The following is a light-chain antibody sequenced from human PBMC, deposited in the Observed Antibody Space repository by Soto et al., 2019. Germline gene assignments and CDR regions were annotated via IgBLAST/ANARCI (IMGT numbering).Light chain of an antibody. V-gene: IGLV2-14*03. CDR1: SSDVGSSNY. CDR2: DVN. CDR3: SAYTTLNTVI. J-gene: IGLJ2*01. Sequence: QSALTQPASVSVSPGQSITLSCTGSSSDVGSSNYVSWYQQLPGKAPKLIIFDVNNRPSGVSDRFSGSKSDNTASLTISGLQAEEEADYYCSAYTTLNTVIFGGGTKLTVL.